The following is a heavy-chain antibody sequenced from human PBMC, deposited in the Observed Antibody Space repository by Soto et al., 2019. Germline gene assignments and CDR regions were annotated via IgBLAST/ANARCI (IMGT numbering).Heavy chain of an antibody. D-gene: IGHD1-26*01. V-gene: IGHV4-39*01. CDR3: VTQEVGGSYVYTFDP. Sequence: QLQLQESAPGLVKPSETLSLTCTVSGGSINSGSHYWGWIRQPPGKGLEWIGSIYYSGSTYYNPSLKSRVTTSVDTSKNQFSLKLTSVTAADTAVYYCVTQEVGGSYVYTFDPWGQGTLVTVSS. CDR2: IYYSGST. J-gene: IGHJ5*02. CDR1: GGSINSGSHY.